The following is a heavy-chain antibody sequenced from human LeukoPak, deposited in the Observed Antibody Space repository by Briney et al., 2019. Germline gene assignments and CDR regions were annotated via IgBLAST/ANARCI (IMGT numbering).Heavy chain of an antibody. V-gene: IGHV3-7*01. CDR3: ARQPQHEAYFDY. CDR1: GFSLDRFW. Sequence: PGGSLRLSCVASGFSLDRFWMSWVRQAPGKGLEWVANIKADASEEKYLDSVKGRFKISRDNAEDSLFLQMNSLRAEDTAVYYCARQPQHEAYFDYWGQGALVTVSS. J-gene: IGHJ4*02. CDR2: IKADASEE.